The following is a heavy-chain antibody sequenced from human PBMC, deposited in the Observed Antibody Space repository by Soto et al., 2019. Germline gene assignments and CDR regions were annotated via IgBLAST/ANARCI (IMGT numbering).Heavy chain of an antibody. CDR2: IYSGGTT. CDR1: GFTVSSNY. D-gene: IGHD3-16*01. Sequence: GGSLRLSCTASGFTVSSNYMSWVRQAPGKGLEWVSVIYSGGTTYYADSVKGRFTISRDNSKNTLYLQMNSLRAEDTAVYYCARGGSASGGYYYYVMDVWXQGTTVTVSS. CDR3: ARGGSASGGYYYYVMDV. V-gene: IGHV3-66*01. J-gene: IGHJ6*02.